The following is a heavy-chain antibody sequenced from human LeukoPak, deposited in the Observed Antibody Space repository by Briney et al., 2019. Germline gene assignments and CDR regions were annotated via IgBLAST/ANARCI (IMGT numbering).Heavy chain of an antibody. CDR1: GYTFTGYY. V-gene: IGHV1-2*02. CDR2: INPNSGGT. Sequence: ASVKVTLKASGYTFTGYYMHWVRQAPGQGLEWMGWINPNSGGTNYAQKFQGRVTMTRDTSISTAYMELSRLRSDDTAVYYCARVARAAAGTNWFEPGGQGPVVTVSS. J-gene: IGHJ5*02. CDR3: ARVARAAAGTNWFEP. D-gene: IGHD6-13*01.